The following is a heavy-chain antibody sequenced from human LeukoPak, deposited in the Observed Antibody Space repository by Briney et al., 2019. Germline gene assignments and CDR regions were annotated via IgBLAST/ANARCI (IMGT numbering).Heavy chain of an antibody. J-gene: IGHJ6*04. V-gene: IGHV3-30*04. CDR2: MSYDGSNK. D-gene: IGHD2-2*01. Sequence: GGSLRLSCAASGFTFSSYAMHWVRQAPGKGLEWVAVMSYDGSNKYYADSVKGRFTISRDNSKNTLYLQMNSLRAEDTAVYYCARDQTSPDIVVVPAAMGMDVWGKGTTVTVSS. CDR3: ARDQTSPDIVVVPAAMGMDV. CDR1: GFTFSSYA.